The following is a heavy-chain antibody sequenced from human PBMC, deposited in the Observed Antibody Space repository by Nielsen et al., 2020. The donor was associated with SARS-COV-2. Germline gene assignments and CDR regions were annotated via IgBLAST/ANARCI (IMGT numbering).Heavy chain of an antibody. J-gene: IGHJ6*02. CDR1: GFTFSSYA. CDR3: AKDRAGYCSGGSCYSSYYYYGMDV. CDR2: ISYDGSNK. V-gene: IGHV3-30-3*01. Sequence: GESLKISCAASGFTFSSYAMHWVRQAPGKGLEWVAVISYDGSNKYYADSVKGRFTISRDNSKNTLYLQMNSLRAEDTAVYYCAKDRAGYCSGGSCYSSYYYYGMDVWGQGTTVTVSS. D-gene: IGHD2-15*01.